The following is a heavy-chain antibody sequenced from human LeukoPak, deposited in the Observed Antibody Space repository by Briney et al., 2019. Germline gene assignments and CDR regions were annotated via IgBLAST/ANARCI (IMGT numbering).Heavy chain of an antibody. V-gene: IGHV1-2*06. J-gene: IGHJ4*02. CDR1: GYTFTGYL. D-gene: IGHD6-19*01. Sequence: ASVKVSCKSSGYTFTGYLFHWVRQAPGQGLEWMGRINPNSGGTNYAQKFQGRVTMTRDTSISIAYMELSRLRSDDTAVYYCARGVAGTPLTDYWGQRTLVTVSS. CDR3: ARGVAGTPLTDY. CDR2: INPNSGGT.